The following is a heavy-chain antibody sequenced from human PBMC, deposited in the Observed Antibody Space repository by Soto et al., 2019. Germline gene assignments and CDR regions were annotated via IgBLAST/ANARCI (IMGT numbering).Heavy chain of an antibody. V-gene: IGHV3-15*01. CDR1: GFTFNSAW. CDR2: IKSKADGGTT. Sequence: GGSLRLSCAASGFTFNSAWMSLVRQAPGKGLECVCRIKSKADGGTTDYVAPVKGRFTISRDDSKNTLYLQMNSLKTEDTAVYYCTTDSMVRGGYYFDYWGQGALVTSPQ. J-gene: IGHJ4*02. D-gene: IGHD3-10*01. CDR3: TTDSMVRGGYYFDY.